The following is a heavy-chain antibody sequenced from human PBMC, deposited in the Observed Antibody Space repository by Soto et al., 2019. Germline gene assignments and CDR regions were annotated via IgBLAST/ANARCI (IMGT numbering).Heavy chain of an antibody. D-gene: IGHD1-1*01. V-gene: IGHV4-59*08. Sequence: QMQLEESGPGLVKPSETLSLTCSVSGGSVSDYDWHWIRQSPGKGLEWIGDLSYSGATSYNPPLKSRVTTSLESSKKQLSLKMTSVTAADAALYYWASNSWNDAADRDGTLNIGGQGPQVTVSS. CDR3: ASNSWNDAADRDGTLNI. CDR1: GGSVSDYD. CDR2: LSYSGAT. J-gene: IGHJ3*01.